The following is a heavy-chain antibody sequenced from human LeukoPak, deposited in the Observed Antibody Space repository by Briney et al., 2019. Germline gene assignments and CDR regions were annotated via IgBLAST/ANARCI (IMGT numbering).Heavy chain of an antibody. V-gene: IGHV1-18*01. Sequence: GASVKVSCKASGYTFTSYGITWVRQAPGQGLEWMGWISAYNGNTNYAQKLQGRVTMTTDTSTNTAYMELRSLRSDDTAVYYCARNYDFWSGYDTDYYYYMDVWGKGTTVTVSS. D-gene: IGHD3-3*01. CDR3: ARNYDFWSGYDTDYYYYMDV. CDR2: ISAYNGNT. J-gene: IGHJ6*03. CDR1: GYTFTSYG.